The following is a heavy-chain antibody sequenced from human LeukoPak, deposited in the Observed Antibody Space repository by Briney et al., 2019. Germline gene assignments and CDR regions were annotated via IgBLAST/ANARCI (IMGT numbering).Heavy chain of an antibody. CDR1: GYTFTSYY. J-gene: IGHJ5*02. CDR3: ARGPHRSSRQRSWFDP. V-gene: IGHV1-46*01. D-gene: IGHD6-6*01. Sequence: GASVKVSCKASGYTFTSYYMHWVRQAPGQGLEWMGIINPSGGSTSYAQKFQGRVTMTRDMSTSTVYMELSSLRSEDTAVYYCARGPHRSSRQRSWFDPWGQGTLVTVSS. CDR2: INPSGGST.